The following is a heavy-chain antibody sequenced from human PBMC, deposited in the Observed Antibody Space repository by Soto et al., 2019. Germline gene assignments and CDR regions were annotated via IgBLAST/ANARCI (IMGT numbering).Heavy chain of an antibody. CDR3: AKDSSLDIALLYYGMDV. CDR2: ISYDGSNK. V-gene: IGHV3-30*18. Sequence: QVQLVESGGGVVQPGRSLRLSCAASGFTFSSYGMHWVRQAPGKGLEWVAVISYDGSNKYYADSVKGRFTISRDNSKNTLYLQRNGLRAEDTAVYYCAKDSSLDIALLYYGMDVWGQGTTVTVSS. CDR1: GFTFSSYG. D-gene: IGHD5-12*01. J-gene: IGHJ6*02.